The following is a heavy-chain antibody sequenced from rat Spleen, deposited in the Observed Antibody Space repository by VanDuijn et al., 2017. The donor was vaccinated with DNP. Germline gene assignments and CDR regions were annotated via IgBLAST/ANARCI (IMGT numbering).Heavy chain of an antibody. J-gene: IGHJ3*01. D-gene: IGHD1-7*01. CDR3: TTEEDYGYNWFAY. Sequence: EVQLVESGGGLVQPGRSLKLSCGASGFTFSHYYMAWVRQAPKKGLEWVATISAIGDRSYYPDSVKGRFTISRDNTKSTLYLQMESLRSEDTATYYCTTEEDYGYNWFAYWGQGTLVTVSS. CDR2: ISAIGDRS. CDR1: GFTFSHYY. V-gene: IGHV5-27*01.